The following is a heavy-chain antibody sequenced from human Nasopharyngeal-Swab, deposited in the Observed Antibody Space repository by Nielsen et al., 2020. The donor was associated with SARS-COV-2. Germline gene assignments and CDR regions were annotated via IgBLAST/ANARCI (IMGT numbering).Heavy chain of an antibody. Sequence: SETLSLTCAVYGGSFSGYYWSWIRQPPGEGLEWIGEINHSGSTNYNPSLKSRVTISVDTSKNQFSLKLSSVTAADTAVFYCARRKEGVVPAALGMVFYYYYYMDVWGKGTTVTVSS. J-gene: IGHJ6*03. CDR3: ARRKEGVVPAALGMVFYYYYYMDV. D-gene: IGHD2-2*01. CDR1: GGSFSGYY. V-gene: IGHV4-34*01. CDR2: INHSGST.